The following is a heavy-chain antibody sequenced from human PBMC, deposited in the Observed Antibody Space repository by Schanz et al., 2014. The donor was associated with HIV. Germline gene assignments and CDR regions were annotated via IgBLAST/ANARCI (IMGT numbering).Heavy chain of an antibody. V-gene: IGHV3-30*03. CDR2: ISYDEKNI. D-gene: IGHD3-9*01. J-gene: IGHJ6*02. CDR3: VRDSYYDRSRYSGYYYYGMDV. CDR1: GFSFRTHG. Sequence: QVQLVESGGDVVQPEGSLRLSCEASGFSFRTHGMHWVRQTPSKGLEWVAVISYDEKNIFYSDSVKGRFTISRDNSKNTLYLQMNSLRFADTAVYYCVRDSYYDRSRYSGYYYYGMDVWGQGTTVTVS.